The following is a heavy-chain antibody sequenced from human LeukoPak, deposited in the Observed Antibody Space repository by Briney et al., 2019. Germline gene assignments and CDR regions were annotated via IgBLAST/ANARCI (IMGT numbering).Heavy chain of an antibody. CDR3: ARAEHYGNRKGTVGVYFDL. CDR1: GFTFSSYG. J-gene: IGHJ2*01. D-gene: IGHD2-8*02. Sequence: PGRSLRLSCAASGFTFSSYGMHWVRQAPGKGLEWVAVIWNDETNKYYTDSVKGRFSTSRDNAKNEVFLQMDSLRVDDSAVYYCARAEHYGNRKGTVGVYFDLWGRGTLVTVSS. CDR2: IWNDETNK. V-gene: IGHV3-33*01.